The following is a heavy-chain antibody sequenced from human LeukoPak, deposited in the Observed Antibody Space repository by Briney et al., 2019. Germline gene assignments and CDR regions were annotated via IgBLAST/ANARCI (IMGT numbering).Heavy chain of an antibody. CDR3: AKDRTVGASYWYFDL. Sequence: GALRLSCAASGFTFSRFNLHWVRQAPGKGLEWVAVIWHDGSNKYYTDSVKGRFTISRDSSKNTLFLHMNTLRAEDTAIYYCAKDRTVGASYWYFDLWGRGTLVTVSS. D-gene: IGHD1-26*01. V-gene: IGHV3-33*06. J-gene: IGHJ2*01. CDR2: IWHDGSNK. CDR1: GFTFSRFN.